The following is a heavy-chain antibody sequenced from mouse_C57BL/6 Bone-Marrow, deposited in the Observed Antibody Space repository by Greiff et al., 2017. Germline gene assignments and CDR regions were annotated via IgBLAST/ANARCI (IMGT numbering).Heavy chain of an antibody. D-gene: IGHD2-3*01. CDR1: GYTFTSYW. V-gene: IGHV1-69*01. Sequence: QVQLQQPGAELVMPGASVKLSCTASGYTFTSYWMHWVQQRPGQGLEWIGEIDPSDSYTNYNQKFKGKSTLTVDKSSSTAYMQLSSLTSEDSAVYYCARAEDGYSPWFAYWGQGTLVTVSA. CDR3: ARAEDGYSPWFAY. J-gene: IGHJ3*01. CDR2: IDPSDSYT.